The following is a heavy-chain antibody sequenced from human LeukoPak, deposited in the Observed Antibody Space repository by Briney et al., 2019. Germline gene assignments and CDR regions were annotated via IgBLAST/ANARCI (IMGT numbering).Heavy chain of an antibody. CDR1: GFTFSSYA. CDR2: ISGSGGST. Sequence: PGGSLRLSCAASGFTFSSYAMCWVRQAPGKGLEWVSAISGSGGSTYYADSVKGRFTISRDNSKNTLYLQMNSLRADDTAVYYCAKDRNYYDSSGYYLHFDYWGQGTLVTVSS. J-gene: IGHJ4*02. D-gene: IGHD3-22*01. CDR3: AKDRNYYDSSGYYLHFDY. V-gene: IGHV3-23*01.